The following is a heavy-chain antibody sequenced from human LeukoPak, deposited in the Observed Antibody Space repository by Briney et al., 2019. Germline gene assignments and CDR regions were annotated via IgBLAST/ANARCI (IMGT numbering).Heavy chain of an antibody. CDR1: GFTFDDYA. V-gene: IGHV3-9*01. CDR3: AKGRGIADDAFDV. Sequence: GGSLRLSCAASGFTFDDYAMHWVRQAPGKGLEWVSGISWNSGSIGYADSVKGRFTISRDNAKNSLYLQMNSLRAEDTALYYCAKGRGIADDAFDVWGQGTMVTVSS. D-gene: IGHD6-13*01. CDR2: ISWNSGSI. J-gene: IGHJ3*01.